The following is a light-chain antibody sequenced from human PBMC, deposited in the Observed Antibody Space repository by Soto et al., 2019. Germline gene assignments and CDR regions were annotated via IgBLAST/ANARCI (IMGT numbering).Light chain of an antibody. CDR1: QSVSSNY. V-gene: IGKV3-20*01. Sequence: EIVLTRSPDTLSLSPGERATLSCRASQSVSSNYLAWYQQKPGQAPRLLIFGASNRAAGIPDRFSGSGSGTDFTLTISRLEPEDFADYYCQQYGSSPPITFGQGTRLEIK. J-gene: IGKJ5*01. CDR3: QQYGSSPPIT. CDR2: GAS.